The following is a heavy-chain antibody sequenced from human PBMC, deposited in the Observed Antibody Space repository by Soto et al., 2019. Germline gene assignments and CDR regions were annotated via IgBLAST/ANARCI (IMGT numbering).Heavy chain of an antibody. J-gene: IGHJ6*02. Sequence: ASVKVSCKASGGTFSSYAISWVRQAPGQGLDWMGGIIPIFGTANYAQKFQGRVTITADKSTSTAYMELSSLRSEDTAVYYCAREDCSSTSCSHYYYGMDVWGQGTTVTVSS. CDR3: AREDCSSTSCSHYYYGMDV. V-gene: IGHV1-69*06. CDR2: IIPIFGTA. D-gene: IGHD2-2*01. CDR1: GGTFSSYA.